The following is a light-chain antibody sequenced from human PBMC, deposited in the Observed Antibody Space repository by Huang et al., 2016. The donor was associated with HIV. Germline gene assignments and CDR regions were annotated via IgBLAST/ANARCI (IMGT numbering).Light chain of an antibody. V-gene: IGKV1D-8*01. CDR1: QGIGSN. Sequence: VIWMTQSPSLISASTGDKVTINCRSSQGIGSNLAWYRQKPGQGPQLLIHTVSSLQTGVTSRFSGTGSGTEYTLTISCLQSEDFATYYCQQYSDFPRTFGQGTKLEIK. J-gene: IGKJ2*01. CDR3: QQYSDFPRT. CDR2: TVS.